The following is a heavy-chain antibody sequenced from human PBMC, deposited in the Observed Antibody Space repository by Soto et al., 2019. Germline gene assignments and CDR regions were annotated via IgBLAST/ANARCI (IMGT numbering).Heavy chain of an antibody. D-gene: IGHD6-13*01. J-gene: IGHJ4*02. CDR3: AKLRTIYTGIAAAGPFGYFDY. CDR1: GFTFSSYA. CDR2: ISGSGGST. V-gene: IGHV3-23*01. Sequence: GGSLRLSCAASGFTFSSYAMSWVRQAPGKGLEWVSGVSGISGSGGSTYYADSVKGRFTISRDNSKNTLYLQMNSLRAEDTAVYYCAKLRTIYTGIAAAGPFGYFDYWGQGTLVTVS.